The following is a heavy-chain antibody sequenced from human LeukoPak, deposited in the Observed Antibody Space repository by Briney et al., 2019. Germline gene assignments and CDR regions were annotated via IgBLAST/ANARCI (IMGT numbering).Heavy chain of an antibody. CDR2: IWYDGSNK. CDR3: ARDSGYYGSGSYS. CDR1: GFTFSSYG. V-gene: IGHV3-33*01. Sequence: GGSLRLSCAASGFTFSSYGMHWVRQAPGKGLEWVAVIWYDGSNKYYAVSVKGRFTISRDNSKNTLYLQMNSLRAEDTAVYYCARDSGYYGSGSYSWGQGTLVTVSS. D-gene: IGHD3-10*01. J-gene: IGHJ5*02.